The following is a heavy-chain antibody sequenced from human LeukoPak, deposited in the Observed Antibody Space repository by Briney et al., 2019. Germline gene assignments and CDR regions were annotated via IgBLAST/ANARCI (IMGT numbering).Heavy chain of an antibody. J-gene: IGHJ4*02. V-gene: IGHV3-30-3*01. CDR1: GFTFSSNS. D-gene: IGHD5-18*01. CDR2: ISYDGSNK. CDR3: ARDKGYTYGHAFDY. Sequence: GRSLRLSCAASGFTFSSNSMHWVRQAPGKGLEWGALISYDGSNKYYADSVKGRFTISRDNSKNTLYLQRNSLRAEDTAVYYCARDKGYTYGHAFDYWGQGTLVTVSS.